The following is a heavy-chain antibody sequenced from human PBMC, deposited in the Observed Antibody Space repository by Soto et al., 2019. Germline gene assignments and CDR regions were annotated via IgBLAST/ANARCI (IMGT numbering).Heavy chain of an antibody. V-gene: IGHV1-46*01. Sequence: QVQLVQSGTEVKKPGASVKVSFKASGYTFLDFYIHWVRQAPGQGLEWMGFINPSGGGTTYAQQFQGRLTMTRDTSTSTVYMEMITLRSEDTAIYYCARDKPFSADYWGQGTLVT. CDR2: INPSGGGT. CDR3: ARDKPFSADY. CDR1: GYTFLDFY. D-gene: IGHD3-3*02. J-gene: IGHJ4*02.